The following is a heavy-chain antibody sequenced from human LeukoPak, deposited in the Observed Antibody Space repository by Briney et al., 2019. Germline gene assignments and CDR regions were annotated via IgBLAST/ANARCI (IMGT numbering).Heavy chain of an antibody. CDR3: AKQGKLLHYFDY. CDR2: ISGSGGST. V-gene: IGHV3-23*01. J-gene: IGHJ4*02. CDR1: GLTFSSYV. Sequence: GGSLRLSCVASGLTFSSYVMNWVRQAPGQGLEWVSAISGSGGSTYYADSVKGRFTISRDNAKNSLYLQMNSLRAEDTALYYCAKQGKLLHYFDYWGQGTLVTVSS. D-gene: IGHD4-23*01.